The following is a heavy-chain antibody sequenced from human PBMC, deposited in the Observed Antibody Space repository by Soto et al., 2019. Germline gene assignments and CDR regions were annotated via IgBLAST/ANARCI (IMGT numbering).Heavy chain of an antibody. CDR1: GGSISSYY. CDR3: ARLLWGLGMDV. D-gene: IGHD3-10*01. V-gene: IGHV4-59*08. CDR2: IYYSGST. Sequence: PSETLSLTCTVSGGSISSYYWSWIRQPPGKGLEWIGYIYYSGSTNYNPSLKSRATISVDTSKNQFSLKLSSVTAADTAVYYCARLLWGLGMDVWGQGTTVTVSS. J-gene: IGHJ6*02.